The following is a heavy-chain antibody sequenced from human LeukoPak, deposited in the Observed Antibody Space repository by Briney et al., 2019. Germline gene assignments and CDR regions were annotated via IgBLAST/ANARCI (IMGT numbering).Heavy chain of an antibody. J-gene: IGHJ4*02. CDR1: GGSISSYY. CDR3: ARDILTGSPLDY. V-gene: IGHV4-59*01. CDR2: IYYSGST. D-gene: IGHD3-9*01. Sequence: SETLSLTCTVSGGSISSYYWSWIRQPPGKGLEWIGYIYYSGSTNYNPSLKSRVTISVDTSKNQFSLKLSSVTAADTAVYYCARDILTGSPLDYWGRGTLVTVSS.